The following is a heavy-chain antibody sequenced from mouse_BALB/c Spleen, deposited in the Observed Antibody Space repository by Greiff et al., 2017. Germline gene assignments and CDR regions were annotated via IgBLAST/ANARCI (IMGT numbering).Heavy chain of an antibody. Sequence: QVQLKESGAELAKPGASVKMSCKASGYTFTSYWMHWVKQRPGQGLEWIGYINPSTGYTEYNQKFKDKATLTADKSSSTAYMQLSSLTSEDSAVYYCARRGVASFDYWGQGTTLTVSS. CDR1: GYTFTSYW. V-gene: IGHV1-7*01. CDR3: ARRGVASFDY. D-gene: IGHD6-1*01. CDR2: INPSTGYT. J-gene: IGHJ2*01.